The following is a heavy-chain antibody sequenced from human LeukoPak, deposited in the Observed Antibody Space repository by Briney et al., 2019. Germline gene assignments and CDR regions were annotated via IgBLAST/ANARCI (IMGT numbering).Heavy chain of an antibody. V-gene: IGHV4-39*01. CDR3: ATQLYSSSWGYWFDP. J-gene: IGHJ5*02. D-gene: IGHD6-6*01. Sequence: SEALSLTCTVSGGSISSSSYYWGWIRQPPGKGLEWIGSIYYSGSTYYNPSLKSRVTISVDTSKNQFSLKLSSVTAADTAVYYCATQLYSSSWGYWFDPWGQGTLVTVSS. CDR2: IYYSGST. CDR1: GGSISSSSYY.